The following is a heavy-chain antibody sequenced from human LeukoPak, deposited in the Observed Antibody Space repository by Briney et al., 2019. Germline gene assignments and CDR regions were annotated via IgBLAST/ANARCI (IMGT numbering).Heavy chain of an antibody. Sequence: PSETQSLTCTVSGGSISSYYWSWIRQPPGKGLEWIGYIYYSGSTNYNPSLKSRVTISVDTSKNQFSLKLSSVTAADTAVYYCARVDTAMALFDYWGQGTLVTVSS. CDR3: ARVDTAMALFDY. D-gene: IGHD5-18*01. J-gene: IGHJ4*02. V-gene: IGHV4-59*01. CDR2: IYYSGST. CDR1: GGSISSYY.